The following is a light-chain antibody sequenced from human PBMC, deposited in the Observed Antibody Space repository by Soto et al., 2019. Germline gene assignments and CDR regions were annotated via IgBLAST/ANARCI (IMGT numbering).Light chain of an antibody. CDR2: EVN. J-gene: IGLJ1*01. Sequence: QSALTQPPSVSGSPGQSVTISCTGTSSDVGTYNRVSWYQKPPGTAPKLMIYEVNNRPSGVPDRFSGSKSGNTASLTISGLQAEDEADYYCSSYTSSSTLFYVFGTGTKVTVL. V-gene: IGLV2-18*02. CDR1: SSDVGTYNR. CDR3: SSYTSSSTLFYV.